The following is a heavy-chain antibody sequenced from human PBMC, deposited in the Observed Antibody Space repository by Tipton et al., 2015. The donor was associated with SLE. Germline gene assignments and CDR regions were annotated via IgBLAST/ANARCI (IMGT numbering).Heavy chain of an antibody. Sequence: TLSLTCAVSGGSISSSNWWSWVRQPPGKGLEWIGEIYHSGSTNYNPSLKSRVTISVDKSKNQFSLKLSSVTAADTAVYYCARAKISGYYDFWSGYYMGWFDPWGQGTLVTVSS. CDR2: IYHSGST. CDR1: GGSISSSNW. D-gene: IGHD3-3*01. V-gene: IGHV4-4*02. J-gene: IGHJ5*02. CDR3: ARAKISGYYDFWSGYYMGWFDP.